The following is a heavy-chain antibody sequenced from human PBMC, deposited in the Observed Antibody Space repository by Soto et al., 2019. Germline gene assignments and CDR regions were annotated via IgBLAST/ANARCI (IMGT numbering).Heavy chain of an antibody. Sequence: SETLSLTCTVSGDSVSSDSYYWSWIRQSPGKGLEWIGYVYHSGSTSYNPSLQSRVSMSIDTSKNQFSLKLSSVTAAGTGIYYCAREGGVLRMSNWLDPWGQGTLVTVSS. D-gene: IGHD3-3*01. CDR3: AREGGVLRMSNWLDP. V-gene: IGHV4-61*01. CDR1: GDSVSSDSYY. CDR2: VYHSGST. J-gene: IGHJ5*02.